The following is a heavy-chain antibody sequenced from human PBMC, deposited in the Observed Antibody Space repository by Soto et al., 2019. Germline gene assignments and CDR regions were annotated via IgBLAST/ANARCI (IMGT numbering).Heavy chain of an antibody. V-gene: IGHV1-18*01. J-gene: IGHJ4*02. Sequence: QVQLVQSGGEVKQPGDSVKVSCKTSGYTFTSYGISWVRQAPGQGLEWMGWISGYNGDTKYVQKFQGRVTLTTDTSTNTAYMEVRCLRSDDTAVYYCARDWVGDLAYWGQGTLVTVSS. CDR3: ARDWVGDLAY. D-gene: IGHD4-17*01. CDR2: ISGYNGDT. CDR1: GYTFTSYG.